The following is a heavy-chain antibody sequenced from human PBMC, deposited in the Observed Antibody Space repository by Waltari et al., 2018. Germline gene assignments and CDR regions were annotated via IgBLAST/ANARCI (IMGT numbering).Heavy chain of an antibody. CDR2: IKNDGSTT. CDR3: ARDYNYKIDY. V-gene: IGHV3-74*01. Sequence: EVQLVESGGGSVQPGGSLRPSCAASGFTFSNYIMHWVRQSSGEGLVWISRIKNDGSTTRYADSVGGRFTISRDNAKNTLYLDMNHLRVEDTAIYYCARDYNYKIDYWGQGILVTVSS. D-gene: IGHD3-22*01. CDR1: GFTFSNYI. J-gene: IGHJ4*02.